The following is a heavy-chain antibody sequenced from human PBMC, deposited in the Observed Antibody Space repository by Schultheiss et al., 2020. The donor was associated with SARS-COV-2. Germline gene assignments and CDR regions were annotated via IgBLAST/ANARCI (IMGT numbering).Heavy chain of an antibody. CDR1: GFTFSSYW. J-gene: IGHJ4*02. D-gene: IGHD6-6*01. Sequence: GGSLRLSCAASGFTFSSYWMSWVRQAPGKGLEWVSSISSSSSYIYYADSVKGRFTISRDNAKNSLYLQMNSLRAEDTAVYYCARAAARPVDYWGQGTLVTVSS. CDR2: ISSSSSYI. CDR3: ARAAARPVDY. V-gene: IGHV3-21*01.